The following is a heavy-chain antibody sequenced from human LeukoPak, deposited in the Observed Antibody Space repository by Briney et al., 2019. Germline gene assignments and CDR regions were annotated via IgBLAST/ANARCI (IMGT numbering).Heavy chain of an antibody. D-gene: IGHD5-18*01. Sequence: GGSLRLSCAASGFNFSAYGMHWVRQAPGKGLVWVAAISYHGRKKYYSESEEGRFIISRDNSNDTLFLRLSSLRPGDTAMYYCAKGRRGSSYVHYFDSWGQGALVTVSS. J-gene: IGHJ4*02. CDR2: ISYHGRKK. CDR3: AKGRRGSSYVHYFDS. CDR1: GFNFSAYG. V-gene: IGHV3-30*18.